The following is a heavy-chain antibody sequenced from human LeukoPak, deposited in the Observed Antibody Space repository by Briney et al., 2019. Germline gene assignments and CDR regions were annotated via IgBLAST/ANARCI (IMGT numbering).Heavy chain of an antibody. D-gene: IGHD3-22*01. Sequence: SETLSLTCTVSGGSISSSSYYWGWIRQPPGKGLEWIGSIYYSGSTYYNPSLKSRVTISVDTSKNQFSLKLSSVSAADTAVYYCAGLPQSMIVVVISAFDIWGQGTMVTVSS. V-gene: IGHV4-39*01. CDR2: IYYSGST. CDR1: GGSISSSSYY. J-gene: IGHJ3*02. CDR3: AGLPQSMIVVVISAFDI.